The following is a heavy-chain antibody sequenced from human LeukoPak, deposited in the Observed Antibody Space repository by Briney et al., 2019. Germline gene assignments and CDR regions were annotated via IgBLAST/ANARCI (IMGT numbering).Heavy chain of an antibody. J-gene: IGHJ6*03. V-gene: IGHV1-2*02. CDR3: ARDPRVVATRVSYMDV. D-gene: IGHD2-21*02. Sequence: ASVKVSCKASGYTFTGYYLHWVRQAPGQGLEWLGWINPNSGGTNYAQNFQGRVTMTSDTSITTTYMELSRLRSDDTAVYYCARDPRVVATRVSYMDVWGKGTTVTVSS. CDR2: INPNSGGT. CDR1: GYTFTGYY.